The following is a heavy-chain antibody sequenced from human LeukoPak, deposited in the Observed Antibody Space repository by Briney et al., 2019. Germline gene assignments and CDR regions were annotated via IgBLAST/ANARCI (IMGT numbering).Heavy chain of an antibody. CDR2: IYYSGTT. J-gene: IGHJ4*02. CDR1: GGSMTGSY. V-gene: IGHV4-59*01. D-gene: IGHD5-18*01. CDR3: ARAGTAMVTVDY. Sequence: SETLSLTCTVSGGSMTGSYWSWIRQSPRKGLEWIGYIYYSGTTNYNPPLKSRVTISVDTSKNQFSLKLTSVTAADTAVYYCARAGTAMVTVDYWGQGTLVTVSS.